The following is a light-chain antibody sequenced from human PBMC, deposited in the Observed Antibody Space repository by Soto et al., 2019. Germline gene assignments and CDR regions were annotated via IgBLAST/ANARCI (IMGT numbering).Light chain of an antibody. CDR2: DAS. Sequence: DIQMTQSPSTLSASVGDRVTITCRASQSISSWLAWYQQKPGKAPKLLIYDASSLESGVPLRFSGSGSGTEFTLTISSLQPEDFATYFCQQCYNTPRTFGPGTKVDI. V-gene: IGKV1-5*01. CDR1: QSISSW. CDR3: QQCYNTPRT. J-gene: IGKJ1*01.